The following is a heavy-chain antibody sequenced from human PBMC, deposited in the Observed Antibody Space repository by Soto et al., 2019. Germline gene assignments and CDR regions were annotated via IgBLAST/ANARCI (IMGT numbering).Heavy chain of an antibody. CDR1: GGSISSGGYY. D-gene: IGHD3-10*01. CDR2: IYYSGST. J-gene: IGHJ4*02. V-gene: IGHV4-31*03. Sequence: QVQLQESGPGLVKPSQTLSLTCTVSGGSISSGGYYWSWIRKHPGKVLEWIGYIYYSGSTYYNPSLKSRLTISIDTSKNQFSLTLSSVTAADTAVYYCARGVTMVRGVIHTPYFDYWGQGTLVTVSS. CDR3: ARGVTMVRGVIHTPYFDY.